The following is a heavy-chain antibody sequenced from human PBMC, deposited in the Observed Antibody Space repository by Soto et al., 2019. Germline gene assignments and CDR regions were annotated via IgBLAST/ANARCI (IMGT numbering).Heavy chain of an antibody. D-gene: IGHD5-12*01. CDR2: ISGTGNTI. Sequence: PGGSLRLSCAGSGFILSDYYMSWIRQAPGKNLEWVSYISGTGNTIYSADSVKGRFTISRDNAKNSLYLQMSSLRAEDTGVYFCARGYSANDVWGKGTTVTVSS. J-gene: IGHJ6*04. CDR1: GFILSDYY. CDR3: ARGYSANDV. V-gene: IGHV3-11*01.